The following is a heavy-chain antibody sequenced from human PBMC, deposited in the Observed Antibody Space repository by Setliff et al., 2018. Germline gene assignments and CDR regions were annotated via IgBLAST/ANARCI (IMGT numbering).Heavy chain of an antibody. J-gene: IGHJ4*02. CDR2: IYPLDSDT. D-gene: IGHD6-13*01. CDR1: GYSFTNYW. CDR3: ARHRGRAAAGTCFDI. V-gene: IGHV5-51*01. Sequence: GESLKISCRGSGYSFTNYWIGWVRQMPGKGLEWMGIIYPLDSDTRYSPSFQGQVTISADKSVSTAYLQWSSLKASDTAIYYCARHRGRAAAGTCFDIWGQGTLVTVSS.